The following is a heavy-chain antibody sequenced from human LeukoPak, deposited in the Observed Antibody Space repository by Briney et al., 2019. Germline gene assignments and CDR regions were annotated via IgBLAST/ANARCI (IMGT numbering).Heavy chain of an antibody. Sequence: PGGSLRLSCAASGFTFSSYEMNWVRQAPGKGLEWVSYISSSGSTIYYADSVKGRLTISRDNAKNSLYLQMNSLRAEDTAVYYCARLSRDGYAFDYWGQGTLVTVSS. D-gene: IGHD5-24*01. CDR1: GFTFSSYE. J-gene: IGHJ4*02. V-gene: IGHV3-48*03. CDR2: ISSSGSTI. CDR3: ARLSRDGYAFDY.